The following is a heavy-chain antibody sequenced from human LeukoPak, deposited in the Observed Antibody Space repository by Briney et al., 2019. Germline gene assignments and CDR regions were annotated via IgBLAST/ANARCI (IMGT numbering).Heavy chain of an antibody. Sequence: GGSLRLSCAASGFTVITNDMTWVRQAPGKGLEWVSVLYSDGNTKYADSVQGRFTISRDNSKNTLYLEMDSLSPDDTAVYYCARGVGPLAANTLAYWGQGTLVTVSS. V-gene: IGHV3-53*01. CDR2: LYSDGNT. J-gene: IGHJ4*02. D-gene: IGHD3-16*01. CDR3: ARGVGPLAANTLAY. CDR1: GFTVITND.